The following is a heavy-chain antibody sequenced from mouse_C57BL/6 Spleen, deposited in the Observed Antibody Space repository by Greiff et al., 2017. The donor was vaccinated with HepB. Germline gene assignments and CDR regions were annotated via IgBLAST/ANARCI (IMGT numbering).Heavy chain of an antibody. J-gene: IGHJ4*01. CDR2: IYPGSGNT. CDR3: AREDYGSSYIPSYAMDY. Sequence: QVQLQQSGAELVRPGASVMLSCKASGYTFTDYYINWVKQRPGQGLEWIARIYPGSGNTYYNEKFKGKATLTAEKSSSTAYMQLSSLTSEDSAVYFCAREDYGSSYIPSYAMDYWGQGTSVTVSS. CDR1: GYTFTDYY. D-gene: IGHD1-1*01. V-gene: IGHV1-76*01.